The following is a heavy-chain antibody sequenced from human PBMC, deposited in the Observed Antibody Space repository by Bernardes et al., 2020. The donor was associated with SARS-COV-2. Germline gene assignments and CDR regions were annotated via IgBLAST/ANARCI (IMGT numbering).Heavy chain of an antibody. CDR2: ISYEGSIQ. CDR3: ARGRVSGYYYYFDY. CDR1: GFTFNNFG. V-gene: IGHV3-30*03. J-gene: IGHJ4*02. D-gene: IGHD3-22*01. Sequence: GGSLRLSCEASGFTFNNFGMHWVRQAPGKGLEWVAVISYEGSIQHYAVSVKGRFTISRDSSKNTVYLQMNSLRAGDTAVYYCARGRVSGYYYYFDYWGQGTLVTVSS.